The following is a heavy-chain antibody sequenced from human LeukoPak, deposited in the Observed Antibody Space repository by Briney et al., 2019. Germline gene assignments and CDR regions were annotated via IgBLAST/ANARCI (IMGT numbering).Heavy chain of an antibody. D-gene: IGHD1/OR15-1a*01. Sequence: GGSLRLSCAASGFTFSSYAMHWVRQAPGKGLEWVAVISYDGSNKYYADSVKGRFTISRDNSKNTLYLQMNSLRAEDTAVYYCARDISSRAATMPYYFDYWAREPWSPSPQ. J-gene: IGHJ4*02. CDR1: GFTFSSYA. CDR3: ARDISSRAATMPYYFDY. CDR2: ISYDGSNK. V-gene: IGHV3-30-3*01.